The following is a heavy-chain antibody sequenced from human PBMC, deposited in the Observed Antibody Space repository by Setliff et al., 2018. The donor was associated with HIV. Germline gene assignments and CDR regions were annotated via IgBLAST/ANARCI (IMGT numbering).Heavy chain of an antibody. D-gene: IGHD3-22*01. CDR2: INQHGSEK. CDR3: ARDGSHYDSGGYYYYYGMDV. V-gene: IGHV3-7*01. J-gene: IGHJ6*02. CDR1: GVTFSNFW. Sequence: GGSLRLSCVHSGVTFSNFWMSWVRQAPGKGLEWVASINQHGSEKNYVDSVKGRFTISRDNAKNSLYLQINSLRAEDTAVYYCARDGSHYDSGGYYYYYGMDVWGQGTTVTVSS.